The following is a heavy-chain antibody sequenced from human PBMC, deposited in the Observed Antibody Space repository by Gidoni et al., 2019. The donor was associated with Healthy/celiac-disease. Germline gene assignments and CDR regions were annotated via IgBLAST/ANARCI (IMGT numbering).Heavy chain of an antibody. V-gene: IGHV1-18*01. D-gene: IGHD2-21*02. J-gene: IGHJ4*02. CDR1: GYTFTSYG. CDR3: ARDRWASKEYGGNSGLGDY. CDR2: ISAYNGNT. Sequence: QVQLVQSGAEVKKPGASVKVSCKASGYTFTSYGISWVRQAPGQGLEWMGWISAYNGNTNYAQKLQGRVTMTTDTSTSTAYMELRSLRSDDTAVYYCARDRWASKEYGGNSGLGDYWGQGTLVTVSS.